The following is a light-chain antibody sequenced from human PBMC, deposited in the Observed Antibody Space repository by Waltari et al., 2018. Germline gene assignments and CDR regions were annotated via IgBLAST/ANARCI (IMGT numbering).Light chain of an antibody. CDR2: GKS. J-gene: IGLJ2*01. CDR3: NSRDSSGKHVL. CDR1: SLATFY. V-gene: IGLV3-19*01. Sequence: SSELTQDPVVSVALGQTVTITCKGRSLATFYANWYQQKPGQAPVLVFYGKSGRPSGIPDRFSGSNSVNSASLTITATQAEDEAAYYCNSRDSSGKHVLFGGGTKLTVL.